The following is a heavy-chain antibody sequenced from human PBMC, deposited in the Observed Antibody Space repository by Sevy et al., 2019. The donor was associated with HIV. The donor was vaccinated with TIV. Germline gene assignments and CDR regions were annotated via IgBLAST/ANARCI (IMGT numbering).Heavy chain of an antibody. CDR2: VYYSGST. V-gene: IGHV4-39*02. D-gene: IGHD3-10*01. CDR1: GGSIISSTYY. J-gene: IGHJ3*01. CDR3: ARRGAGPAFDV. Sequence: SKTLSLTCTVSGGSIISSTYYWGWIRPPPGQGLGLIGSVYYSGSTYYNPSLRSRFTISVDTFKDHFSLKLSSVTAADTAVYYCARRGAGPAFDVWGQGTMVTVSS.